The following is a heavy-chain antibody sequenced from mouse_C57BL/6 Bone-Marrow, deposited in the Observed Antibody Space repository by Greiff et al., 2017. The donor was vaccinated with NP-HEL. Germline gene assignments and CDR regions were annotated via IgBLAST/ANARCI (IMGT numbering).Heavy chain of an antibody. CDR3: ARKKDYDYLDY. Sequence: QVQLKESGAELARPGASVKLSCKASGYTFTSYGISWVKQRTGQGLEWIGEIYPRSGNTYYNEKFKGKATLTADKSSSTAYMELRSLTSEDSAVYFCARKKDYDYLDYWGQGTTLTVSS. D-gene: IGHD2-4*01. CDR1: GYTFTSYG. J-gene: IGHJ2*01. CDR2: IYPRSGNT. V-gene: IGHV1-81*01.